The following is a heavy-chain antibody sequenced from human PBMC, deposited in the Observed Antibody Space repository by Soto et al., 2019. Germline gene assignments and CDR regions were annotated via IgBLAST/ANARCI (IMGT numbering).Heavy chain of an antibody. Sequence: ASVKVSCKASGGTFSSYAISWVRQAPGQGLEWMGGIIPIFGTANYAQKFQGRVTITADESTSTAYMELSRLRSDDTAVYYCARGVATRPPYYYAMDVWGQGTTVTVSS. D-gene: IGHD6-6*01. J-gene: IGHJ6*02. CDR2: IIPIFGTA. CDR3: ARGVATRPPYYYAMDV. V-gene: IGHV1-69*13. CDR1: GGTFSSYA.